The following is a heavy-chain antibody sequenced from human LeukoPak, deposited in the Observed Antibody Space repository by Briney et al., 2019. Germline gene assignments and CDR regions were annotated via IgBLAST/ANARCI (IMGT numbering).Heavy chain of an antibody. J-gene: IGHJ4*02. V-gene: IGHV3-11*01. CDR2: ITTSGSST. D-gene: IGHD3-16*01. CDR1: GFSFSDYY. CDR3: TRERRGSYYAFES. Sequence: GRSLRLSRAASGFSFSDYYMSWVRQAPGKGLEWISYITTSGSSTKYADSVKGRFTISRDNAKNSVVLQMNSLRAEDTAVYYCTRERRGSYYAFESWGQGTLVSVSS.